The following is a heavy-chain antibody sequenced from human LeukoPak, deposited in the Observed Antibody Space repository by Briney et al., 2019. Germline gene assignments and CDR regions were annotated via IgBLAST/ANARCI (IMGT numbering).Heavy chain of an antibody. J-gene: IGHJ4*02. CDR3: AKDCSSTSCPTSDY. V-gene: IGHV3-23*01. Sequence: GGSLRLSCAASGFTFSSYAMSWVRQAPGKGLEWVSAISGSGVSTYYADSVKGRFTISRDNSKNTLYLQMNRLRAEDTAVYYCAKDCSSTSCPTSDYWGQGTLVTVSS. CDR1: GFTFSSYA. CDR2: ISGSGVST. D-gene: IGHD2-2*01.